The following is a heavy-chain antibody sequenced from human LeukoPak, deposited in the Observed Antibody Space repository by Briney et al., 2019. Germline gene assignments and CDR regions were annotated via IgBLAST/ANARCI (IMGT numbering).Heavy chain of an antibody. CDR2: MNPNSGNT. Sequence: GASVKVSCKASGDTFTSYDINWVRQATGQGLEWMGWMNPNSGNTGYAQKFQGRVTMTRNTSISTAYMELSSLRSEDTAVYYCARGPHRYCSGGSCVIDYWGQGTLVTVSS. J-gene: IGHJ4*02. CDR1: GDTFTSYD. CDR3: ARGPHRYCSGGSCVIDY. D-gene: IGHD2-15*01. V-gene: IGHV1-8*01.